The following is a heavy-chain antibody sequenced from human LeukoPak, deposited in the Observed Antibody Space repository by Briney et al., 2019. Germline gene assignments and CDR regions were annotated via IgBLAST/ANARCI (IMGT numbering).Heavy chain of an antibody. CDR1: GGSISSSYYY. D-gene: IGHD1-26*01. J-gene: IGHJ1*01. CDR2: IYSSGST. Sequence: PSETLSLTCTVSGGSISSSYYYWGWIRQPPGKGLEWIGSIYSSGSTYYNPSLKSRVTISVDTSRKQLSLRLSSVTAADTAVYYCASGSGSYAYFQHWGQGTLVTVSS. CDR3: ASGSGSYAYFQH. V-gene: IGHV4-39*07.